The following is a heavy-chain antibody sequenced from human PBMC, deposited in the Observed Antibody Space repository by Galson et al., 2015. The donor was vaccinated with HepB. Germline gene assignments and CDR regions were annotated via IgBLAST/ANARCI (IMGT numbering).Heavy chain of an antibody. CDR2: IIPGNGKT. Sequence: SVKVSCKASGYTFTNSPLHWVRQAPGHRLDWMGNIIPGNGKTKYSQKFQGRVTMTRDTSATTAYLELSRLTSEDTAVYFCARGVGGYDLFTGYYSYYFDYWGQGTLVTVSS. CDR1: GYTFTNSP. J-gene: IGHJ4*02. CDR3: ARGVGGYDLFTGYYSYYFDY. D-gene: IGHD3-9*01. V-gene: IGHV1-3*01.